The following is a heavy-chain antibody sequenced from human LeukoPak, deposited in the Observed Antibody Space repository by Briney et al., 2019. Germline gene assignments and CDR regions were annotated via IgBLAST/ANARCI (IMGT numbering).Heavy chain of an antibody. J-gene: IGHJ4*02. CDR2: ISNNGGYT. D-gene: IGHD3-22*01. CDR3: AKDPSYYDSSGYPHYYFDY. V-gene: IGHV3-23*01. CDR1: GFTFSSSA. Sequence: GGSLRLSCAASGFTFSSSAMSWVRQAPGKGLEWVSAISNNGGYTYYADSVQGRFTISRDNSKSTLCLQMNSLRAEDTAVYYCAKDPSYYDSSGYPHYYFDYWGQGTLVTVSS.